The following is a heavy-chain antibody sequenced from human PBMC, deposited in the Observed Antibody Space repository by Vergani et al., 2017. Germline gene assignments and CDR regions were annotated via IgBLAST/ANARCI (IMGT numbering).Heavy chain of an antibody. D-gene: IGHD1-14*01. CDR3: ACSFPPDYSFDY. CDR2: IVVGSGNT. CDR1: GYTFTSYG. V-gene: IGHV1-18*04. Sequence: QVQLVQSGAEVKKPGASVKVSCKASGYTFTSYGISWVRQAPGQGLEWIGWIVVGSGNTNYAQKFQERVTITRDMSTSTAYMELSSLRSEDTAVYYCACSFPPDYSFDYWGQGTLVTVSS. J-gene: IGHJ4*02.